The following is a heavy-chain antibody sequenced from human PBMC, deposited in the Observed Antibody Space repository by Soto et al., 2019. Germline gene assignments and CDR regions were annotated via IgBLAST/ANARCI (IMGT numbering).Heavy chain of an antibody. CDR3: TRDRAREGYFGMGV. Sequence: GASVKVSCKASGYTFTSYAMHWVRQAPGQRLEWMGWINAGNGNTKYSQKFQGRVTITRDTSASTAYMELSSLRSEDTAVYYCTRDRAREGYFGMGVWGQGTTVTVSS. V-gene: IGHV1-3*01. CDR1: GYTFTSYA. J-gene: IGHJ6*02. CDR2: INAGNGNT. D-gene: IGHD5-12*01.